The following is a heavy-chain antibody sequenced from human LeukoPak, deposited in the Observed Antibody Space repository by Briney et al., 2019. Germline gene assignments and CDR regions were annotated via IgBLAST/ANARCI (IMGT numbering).Heavy chain of an antibody. CDR2: ISYDGSNK. D-gene: IGHD2-21*02. J-gene: IGHJ4*02. CDR1: GFTFSSYG. CDR3: ARGGVVTAIDY. Sequence: GRSLRLSCAASGFTFSSYGMHWVRQAPGKGLEWVAVISYDGSNKYYADSVKGRFTISRDNSKNTLYLQMNSLRAEDTAVYYCARGGVVTAIDYWGQGTLVTVSS. V-gene: IGHV3-30*03.